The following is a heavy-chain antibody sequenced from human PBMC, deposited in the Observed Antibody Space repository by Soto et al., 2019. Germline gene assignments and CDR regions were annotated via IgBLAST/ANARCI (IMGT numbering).Heavy chain of an antibody. CDR3: ARCDVNYSSFAF. V-gene: IGHV3-74*01. D-gene: IGHD2-21*01. CDR2: INHDGSDP. CDR1: GFTFSHYW. Sequence: EVQLVESGGGLFQAEGSLRLSCEASGFTFSHYWMHWVRQAPGKGLVWVSRINHDGSDPIYADSVKGRFTISRDNAKNTVYLQMSSLRVEDTAVYYCARCDVNYSSFAFWGQGSLVTVSS. J-gene: IGHJ4*02.